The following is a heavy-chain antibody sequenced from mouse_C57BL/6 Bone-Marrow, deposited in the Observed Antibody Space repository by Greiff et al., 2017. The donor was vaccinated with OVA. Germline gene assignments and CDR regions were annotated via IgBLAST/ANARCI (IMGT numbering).Heavy chain of an antibody. Sequence: VKLMESGAELVRPGASVTLSCKASGYTFTDYEMHWVKQTPVHGLEWIGAIDPETGGTAYNQKFKGKAILTADKSSSTAYMELRSLTSEDSAVYYCTRGVTTYYAMDYWGQGTSVTVSS. V-gene: IGHV1-15*01. J-gene: IGHJ4*01. CDR2: IDPETGGT. CDR1: GYTFTDYE. D-gene: IGHD2-2*01. CDR3: TRGVTTYYAMDY.